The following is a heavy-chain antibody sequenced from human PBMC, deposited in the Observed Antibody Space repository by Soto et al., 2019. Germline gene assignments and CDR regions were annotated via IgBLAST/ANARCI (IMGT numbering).Heavy chain of an antibody. D-gene: IGHD3-3*01. CDR1: GGSISSYY. CDR2: IYYSGST. Sequence: SETLSLTCTVSGGSISSYYWSWIRQPPGKGLEWIGYIYYSGSTNYNPSLKSRVTISVDTSKNQFSLKLSSVTAADTAVYYCARAMYYDFWSGPDAFDIWGQGTMVTVSS. V-gene: IGHV4-59*01. J-gene: IGHJ3*02. CDR3: ARAMYYDFWSGPDAFDI.